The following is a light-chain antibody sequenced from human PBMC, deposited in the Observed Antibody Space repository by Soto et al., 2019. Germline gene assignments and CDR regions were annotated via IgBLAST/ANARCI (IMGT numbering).Light chain of an antibody. Sequence: QSVLTQPPSASGTPGQRVTISCSGSSSNIGSNYVYWYQQLPGTAPQLLIYSNNQLPSGVPDRFSGSKSGTSASLASSGLRSEDEADYYCSACDDSLRGVVFGGGTKVTVL. V-gene: IGLV1-47*02. J-gene: IGLJ2*01. CDR1: SSNIGSNY. CDR3: SACDDSLRGVV. CDR2: SNN.